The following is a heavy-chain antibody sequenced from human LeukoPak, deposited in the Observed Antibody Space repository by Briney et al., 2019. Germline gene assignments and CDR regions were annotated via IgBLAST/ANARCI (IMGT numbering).Heavy chain of an antibody. J-gene: IGHJ4*02. V-gene: IGHV3-20*04. CDR1: GFTFDDYG. D-gene: IGHD3-9*01. CDR3: ARDYDILTGYLVYFDY. Sequence: GGSLRLSCAASGFTFDDYGMSWVRQAPGKGLEWVSGINWNGGSTGYADSVKGRFTISRDNAKNSLYLQMNSLRAEDTALYYCARDYDILTGYLVYFDYWGQGTLVTVSS. CDR2: INWNGGST.